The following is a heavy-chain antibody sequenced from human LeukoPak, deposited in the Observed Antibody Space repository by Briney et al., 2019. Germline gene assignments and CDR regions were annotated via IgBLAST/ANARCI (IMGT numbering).Heavy chain of an antibody. J-gene: IGHJ3*02. V-gene: IGHV4-4*08. Sequence: SETLSLTCTVSGGSITGYHWSWIRQPPAKGLEWIGYIYSSETTEYKHSLKSRVTISADTSKNQFSLKLTSVTAADTAIYYCARRNDLDIWGQGTMVTVSS. D-gene: IGHD3-16*01. CDR3: ARRNDLDI. CDR2: IYSSETT. CDR1: GGSITGYH.